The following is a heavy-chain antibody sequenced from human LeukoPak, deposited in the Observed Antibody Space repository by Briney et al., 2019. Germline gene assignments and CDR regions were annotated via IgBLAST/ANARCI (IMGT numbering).Heavy chain of an antibody. Sequence: ASVKVSCKASRYTFTGYYMHWLRQAPGQGLEWMGWINPNSGGTNYAQKFQGRVTMTRDTSISTAYMELSRLRSDDTAVYYCARSMVRGVIINWFDPWGQGTLVTVSS. J-gene: IGHJ5*02. CDR1: RYTFTGYY. V-gene: IGHV1-2*02. D-gene: IGHD3-10*01. CDR3: ARSMVRGVIINWFDP. CDR2: INPNSGGT.